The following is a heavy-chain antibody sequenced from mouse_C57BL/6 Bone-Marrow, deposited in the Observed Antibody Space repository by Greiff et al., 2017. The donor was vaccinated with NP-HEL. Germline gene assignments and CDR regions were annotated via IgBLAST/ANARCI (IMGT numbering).Heavy chain of an antibody. V-gene: IGHV1-82*01. CDR2: IYPGDGDT. J-gene: IGHJ2*01. CDR1: GYAFSSSW. D-gene: IGHD2-13*01. Sequence: VQLQQSGPELVKPGASVKISCKASGYAFSSSWMNWVKQRPGQGLEWIGRIYPGDGDTNYNGKFKGKATLTADKSSSTAYMQLSSLTSEDSAVYFCARWGLGDGWGQGTTLTVSS. CDR3: ARWGLGDG.